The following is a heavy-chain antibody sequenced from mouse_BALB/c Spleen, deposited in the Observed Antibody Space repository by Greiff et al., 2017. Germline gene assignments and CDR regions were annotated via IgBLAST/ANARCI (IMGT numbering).Heavy chain of an antibody. V-gene: IGHV14-1*02. CDR3: ARSGNGNYRY. CDR1: GFNIKDYY. CDR2: IDPENGNT. Sequence: VQLQQSGAELVRPGALVKLSCKASGFNIKDYYMHWVKQRPEQGLEWIGWIDPENGNTIYDPKFQSKASITADTSSNTAYLQLSSLTSEDTAVYYCARSGNGNYRYWGQGTLVTVSA. J-gene: IGHJ3*01. D-gene: IGHD2-1*01.